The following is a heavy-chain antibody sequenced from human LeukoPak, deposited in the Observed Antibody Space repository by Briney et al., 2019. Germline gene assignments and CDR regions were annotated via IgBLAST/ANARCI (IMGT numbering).Heavy chain of an antibody. CDR3: AKDSSVVPAADDAFDI. D-gene: IGHD2-2*01. J-gene: IGHJ3*02. CDR1: GLTFSSYA. V-gene: IGHV3-23*01. Sequence: GGSLRLSCAASGLTFSSYAMSWVRQAPGKWLEWVSAISGSGGSTYYADSVKGRFTISRDNSKNTLYLQMNSLRAEDTAVYYCAKDSSVVPAADDAFDIWGQGTMVTVSS. CDR2: ISGSGGST.